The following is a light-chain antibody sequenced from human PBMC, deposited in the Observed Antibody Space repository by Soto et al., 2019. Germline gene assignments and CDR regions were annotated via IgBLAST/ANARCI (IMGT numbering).Light chain of an antibody. CDR3: SSYTSSSTLLYV. V-gene: IGLV2-14*01. Sequence: QSALTQPASVSGSPGQSITISCTGTSSDVGGYNYVYWYQQHPGKAPKLMIYDVSNRPSGVSNRFSGSKSGNTASLTISGRQAEDEADYYCSSYTSSSTLLYVFGTGTKVTVL. J-gene: IGLJ1*01. CDR1: SSDVGGYNY. CDR2: DVS.